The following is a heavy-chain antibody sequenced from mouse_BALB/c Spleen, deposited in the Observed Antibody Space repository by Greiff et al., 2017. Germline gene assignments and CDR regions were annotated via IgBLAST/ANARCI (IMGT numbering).Heavy chain of an antibody. J-gene: IGHJ2*01. Sequence: DVMLVESGGGLVQPGGSRKLSCAASGFTFSSFGMHWVRQAPEKGLEWVAYISSGSSTIYYADTVKGRFTISRDNPKNTLFLQMTSLRSEDTAMYYCATARGYWGQGTTLTVSS. CDR1: GFTFSSFG. V-gene: IGHV5-17*02. CDR3: ATARGY. CDR2: ISSGSSTI.